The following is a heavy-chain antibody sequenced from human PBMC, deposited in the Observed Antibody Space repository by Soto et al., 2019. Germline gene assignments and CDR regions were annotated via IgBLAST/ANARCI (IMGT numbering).Heavy chain of an antibody. J-gene: IGHJ3*02. D-gene: IGHD3-22*01. V-gene: IGHV3-74*01. CDR1: GFTFGPFW. CDR2: INSDGSTI. CDR3: ARDLYDSSPVAFDI. Sequence: PGGSLRLSCAASGFTFGPFWMHWVRQAPGKGLVWLSHINSDGSTIVYADSVKGRFTISRDNSKNTLYLQMNSLRAEDTAVYYCARDLYDSSPVAFDIWGQGTMVTVSS.